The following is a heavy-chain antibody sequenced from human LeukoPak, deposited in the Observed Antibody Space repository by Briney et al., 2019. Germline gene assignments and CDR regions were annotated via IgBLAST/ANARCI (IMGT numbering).Heavy chain of an antibody. CDR2: IYYSGST. CDR1: GGSASSGSYY. D-gene: IGHD2-2*01. CDR3: ARSRSDEDIVVVPAAMQLDY. J-gene: IGHJ4*02. Sequence: SETLSLTCTVSGGSASSGSYYWSWIRQPPGKGLEWIGYIYYSGSTNYNPSLKSRVTISVDTSKNQFSLKLSSVTAADTAVYYCARSRSDEDIVVVPAAMQLDYWGQGTLVTVSS. V-gene: IGHV4-61*01.